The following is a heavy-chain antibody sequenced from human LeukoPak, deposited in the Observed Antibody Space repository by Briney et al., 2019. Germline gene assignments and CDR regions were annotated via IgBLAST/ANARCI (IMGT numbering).Heavy chain of an antibody. CDR2: ISSSGSTI. Sequence: GGSLRLSCAASGFTFSSYEMNWVRQAPGKGLEWVSYISSSGSTIYYADSVKGRFTISRDNAKNSLYLQMNSLRAEDTAVYYCARIQSPLGYYYYGMDVWGKGTTVTVSS. D-gene: IGHD3-16*01. J-gene: IGHJ6*04. V-gene: IGHV3-48*03. CDR3: ARIQSPLGYYYYGMDV. CDR1: GFTFSSYE.